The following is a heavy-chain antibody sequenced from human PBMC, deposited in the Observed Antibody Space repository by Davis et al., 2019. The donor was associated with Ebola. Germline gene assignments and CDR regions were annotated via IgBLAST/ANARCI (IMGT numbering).Heavy chain of an antibody. CDR1: GFTFSSYG. Sequence: PGGSLRLSCAASGFTFSSYGMHWVRQAPGKGLEWVAVIWYDGSNKYYADSVKGRFTISRDNSKNTLYLQMNSLRAEDTAVYYCARDGILWFGELLYYYYGMDVWGQGTTVTVSS. D-gene: IGHD3-10*01. CDR3: ARDGILWFGELLYYYYGMDV. CDR2: IWYDGSNK. V-gene: IGHV3-33*08. J-gene: IGHJ6*02.